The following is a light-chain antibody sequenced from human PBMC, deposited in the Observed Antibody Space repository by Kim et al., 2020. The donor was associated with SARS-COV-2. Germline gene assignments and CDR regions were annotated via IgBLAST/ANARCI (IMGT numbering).Light chain of an antibody. Sequence: EVVMTQSPPSLSVSPGGRATLSCRASQSVTNSLAWYQQKPGQAPRLLIYDTSVRATGIPARFSGSGSGTRFTLTISIVQSEDSAVYFCQQYNNWPPFTFGQGTRLEIK. CDR1: QSVTNS. V-gene: IGKV3D-15*03. J-gene: IGKJ5*01. CDR2: DTS. CDR3: QQYNNWPPFT.